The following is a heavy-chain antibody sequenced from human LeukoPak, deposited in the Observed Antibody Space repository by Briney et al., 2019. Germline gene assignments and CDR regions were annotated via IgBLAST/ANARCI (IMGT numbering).Heavy chain of an antibody. D-gene: IGHD5-18*01. V-gene: IGHV1-2*02. J-gene: IGHJ4*02. CDR2: INPNSGGT. CDR1: GYTFTGYY. CDR3: ARDFAHGYNFED. Sequence: PGASVKVSCTASGYTFTGYYMHWVRQAPGQGLEWMGWINPNSGGTNYAQKFQGRVTMTRDTSISTAYMELSRLRSDDTAVYYCARDFAHGYNFEDWGQGTLVTVSS.